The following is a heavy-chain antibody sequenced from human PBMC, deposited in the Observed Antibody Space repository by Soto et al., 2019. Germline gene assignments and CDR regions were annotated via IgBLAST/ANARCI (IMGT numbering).Heavy chain of an antibody. D-gene: IGHD6-13*01. J-gene: IGHJ4*02. CDR2: VSGSGSST. CDR3: APGIAAAGLFAY. CDR1: GFTISSYA. V-gene: IGHV3-23*01. Sequence: GWSLRLSCAASGFTISSYAMSWVRQAPGKGLEWVSAVSGSGSSTFYADSVKGRFTISRDNSKNMVYLQLNSLRAEDTAVYYCAPGIAAAGLFAYWGQGTLVTVSS.